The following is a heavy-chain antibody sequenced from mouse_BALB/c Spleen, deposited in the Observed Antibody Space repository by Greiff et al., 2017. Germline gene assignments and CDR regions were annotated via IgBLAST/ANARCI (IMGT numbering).Heavy chain of an antibody. J-gene: IGHJ2*01. V-gene: IGHV1-42*01. CDR2: IDPETGGT. Sequence: EVQLQQSGPELEKPGASVKISCKASGYSFTGYNMNWVKQTPVHGLEWIGAIDPETGGTAYNQKFKSKATLTVDNSSSTAYMELRSLTSEDSAVYYCARPTPSYYFDYWGQGTTLTVSS. CDR1: GYSFTGYN. CDR3: ARPTPSYYFDY. D-gene: IGHD2-10*01.